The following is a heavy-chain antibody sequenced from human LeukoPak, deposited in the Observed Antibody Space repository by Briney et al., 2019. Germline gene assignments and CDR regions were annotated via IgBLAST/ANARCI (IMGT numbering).Heavy chain of an antibody. J-gene: IGHJ4*02. CDR3: AKRGVVIRVILVGFHKEAYYFDS. D-gene: IGHD3-22*01. V-gene: IGHV3-23*01. Sequence: PGGSLRLSCAVSGITLSNYGMSWVRQAPGKGLEWVAGISGSGGATNYADSVKGRFTISRDNPKNTLCLQMNSLRVEDTAVYFCAKRGVVIRVILVGFHKEAYYFDSWGQGALVTVSS. CDR2: ISGSGGAT. CDR1: GITLSNYG.